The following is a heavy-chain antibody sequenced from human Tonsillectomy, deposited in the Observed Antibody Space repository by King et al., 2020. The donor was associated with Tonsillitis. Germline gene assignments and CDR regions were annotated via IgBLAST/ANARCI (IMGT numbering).Heavy chain of an antibody. CDR3: AGAGGYCSGGRCYPNDFDI. CDR2: ISGSKFTI. D-gene: IGHD2-15*01. Sequence: VQLVESGGGLVKPGGSLRLSCAASGFIFGDYYMSWIRQAPGKGLEWISYISGSKFTIYYADSVKGRFTISRDNAKKSLYLQMNSLRAEDTALYYCAGAGGYCSGGRCYPNDFDIWGQGTMVTVSS. J-gene: IGHJ3*02. V-gene: IGHV3-11*01. CDR1: GFIFGDYY.